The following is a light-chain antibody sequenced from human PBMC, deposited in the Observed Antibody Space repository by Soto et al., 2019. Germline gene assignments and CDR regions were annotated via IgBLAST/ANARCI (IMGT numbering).Light chain of an antibody. CDR3: VQALEFGYT. Sequence: DIVMTQSPLSLPVTPGEPASISCRSSQSLLHSNGYNYLDWYLQKPGQSPQLLIYLGSNRASGVPDRFSDSGSGTDFTMKISRVEAEDVGVYYCVQALEFGYTFGPGTKVDIK. V-gene: IGKV2-28*01. J-gene: IGKJ3*01. CDR1: QSLLHSNGYNY. CDR2: LGS.